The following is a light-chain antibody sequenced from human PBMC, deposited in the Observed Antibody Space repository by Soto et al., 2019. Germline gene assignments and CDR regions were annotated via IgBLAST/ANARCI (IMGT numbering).Light chain of an antibody. CDR2: VAS. Sequence: DIPMTQSPSSLSASVGDRVTITCRASQSINSYLNWYQQKPGKAPNLLIYVASSLQSGVPSRFSGSGSGTDFTLTISSLQPEDFATYYCQQSYSAPLFTFGPGTKVDFK. CDR3: QQSYSAPLFT. CDR1: QSINSY. J-gene: IGKJ3*01. V-gene: IGKV1-39*01.